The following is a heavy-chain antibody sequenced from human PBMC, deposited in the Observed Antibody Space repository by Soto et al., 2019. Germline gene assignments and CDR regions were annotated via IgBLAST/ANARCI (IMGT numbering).Heavy chain of an antibody. CDR3: ARAGSISMIIVNSLDP. CDR1: GFTFSSYA. V-gene: IGHV3-30-3*01. CDR2: ISYGGSNE. D-gene: IGHD3-22*01. Sequence: GGSLRLSCAASGFTFSSYAMHWVRQAPGKGLEWVAVISYGGSNEHYADSVKGRFTISRDNSRNTLYLQMNSLRAEDTAVYYCARAGSISMIIVNSLDPWGQGTLVTVYS. J-gene: IGHJ5*02.